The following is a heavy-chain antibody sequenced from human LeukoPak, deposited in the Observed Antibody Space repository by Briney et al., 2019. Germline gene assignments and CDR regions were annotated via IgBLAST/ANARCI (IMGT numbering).Heavy chain of an antibody. J-gene: IGHJ6*02. D-gene: IGHD2-2*02. CDR1: GFTFSSYA. CDR3: VLGYCSSTSCYKLNYYYGMDV. Sequence: TGGSLRLSCAASGFTFSSYAISWVRQAPGQGLEWMGRIIPILGIANYAQKFQGRVTITADKSTSTAYMELSSLRSEDTAVYYCVLGYCSSTSCYKLNYYYGMDVWGQGTTVTVSS. CDR2: IIPILGIA. V-gene: IGHV1-69*04.